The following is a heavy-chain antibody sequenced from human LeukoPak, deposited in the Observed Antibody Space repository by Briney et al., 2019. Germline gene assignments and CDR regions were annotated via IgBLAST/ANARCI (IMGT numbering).Heavy chain of an antibody. D-gene: IGHD1-26*01. CDR1: GGSISSYY. J-gene: IGHJ6*03. CDR3: ARFVVGATENDYYYYMDV. Sequence: SETLSLTCTVSGGSISSYYWRWIRQPAGKGLEWIGRIYTSGSTNYNPSLKSRVTMSVDTSKNQFSLKLSSVTAADTAVYYCARFVVGATENDYYYYMDVWGKGTTVTVSS. V-gene: IGHV4-4*07. CDR2: IYTSGST.